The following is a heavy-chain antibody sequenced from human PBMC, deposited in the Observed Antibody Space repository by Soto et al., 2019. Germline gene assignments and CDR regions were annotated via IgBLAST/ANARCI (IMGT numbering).Heavy chain of an antibody. D-gene: IGHD6-6*01. Sequence: SVQVSCTASGGTFSSYAISWVRQAPGQGLEWMGGIIPIFGTANYAQKFQGRVTITADESTSTAYMELSSLRSEDTAVYYCARERDRARTLYYYYGMDGWGQGTTVTVAS. CDR3: ARERDRARTLYYYYGMDG. CDR2: IIPIFGTA. J-gene: IGHJ6*02. V-gene: IGHV1-69*13. CDR1: GGTFSSYA.